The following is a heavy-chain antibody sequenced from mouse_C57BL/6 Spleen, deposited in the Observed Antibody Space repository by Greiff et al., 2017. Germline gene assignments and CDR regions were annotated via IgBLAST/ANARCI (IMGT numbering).Heavy chain of an antibody. D-gene: IGHD2-12*01. CDR2: ISSGSSTI. CDR1: GFTFSDYG. CDR3: ARQGILRYFDY. V-gene: IGHV5-17*01. Sequence: EVKLQESGGGLVKPGGSLKLSCAASGFTFSDYGMHWVRQAPEKGLEWVAYISSGSSTIYYADTVKGRFTISRDNAKNTLFLQMTSLRSEDTAMYYCARQGILRYFDYWGQGTTLTVSS. J-gene: IGHJ2*01.